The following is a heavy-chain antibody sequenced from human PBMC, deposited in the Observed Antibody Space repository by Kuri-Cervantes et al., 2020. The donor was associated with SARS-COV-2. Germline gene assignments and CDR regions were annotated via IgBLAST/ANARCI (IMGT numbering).Heavy chain of an antibody. CDR1: GYTFTSYG. CDR2: ISAYNGNT. CDR3: ARGPTKEFGQLGP. Sequence: ASVKVSCKASGYTFTSYGISWVRQAPGQGLEWMGWISAYNGNTNYAQKFQGRVTITTDEFTSTAYMELSSLRSEDTAVYYCARGPTKEFGQLGPWGQGTLVTVSS. J-gene: IGHJ4*02. V-gene: IGHV1-18*01. D-gene: IGHD6-6*01.